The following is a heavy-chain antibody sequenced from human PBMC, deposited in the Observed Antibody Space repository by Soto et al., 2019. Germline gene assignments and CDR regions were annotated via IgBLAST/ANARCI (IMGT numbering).Heavy chain of an antibody. CDR3: ARVGGPPGIAAAGTPLGLGMDV. J-gene: IGHJ6*02. CDR1: GYTFTSYY. D-gene: IGHD6-13*01. V-gene: IGHV1-46*01. Sequence: QVQLVQSGAEVKKPGASVKVSCKASGYTFTSYYMHWVRQAPGQGLEWMGIINPSGGSTSYAQKFQGRVTMTWDTSTSTVYMELSSLRSEDTAVYYCARVGGPPGIAAAGTPLGLGMDVWGQGTTVTVSS. CDR2: INPSGGST.